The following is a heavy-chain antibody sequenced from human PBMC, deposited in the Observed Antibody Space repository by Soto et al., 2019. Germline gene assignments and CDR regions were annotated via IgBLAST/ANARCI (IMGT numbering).Heavy chain of an antibody. J-gene: IGHJ6*02. CDR3: ARDVYKASNYYYGMDV. CDR2: IKPNSGGT. V-gene: IGHV1-2*04. CDR1: GYTFTGYY. D-gene: IGHD1-20*01. Sequence: ASVKVSCKASGYTFTGYYMHWVRQAPGQGLEWMGWIKPNSGGTNYAQKFQGWVTMTRDTSISTAYMELSRLRSDDTAVFYCARDVYKASNYYYGMDVWGQGTTVTVSS.